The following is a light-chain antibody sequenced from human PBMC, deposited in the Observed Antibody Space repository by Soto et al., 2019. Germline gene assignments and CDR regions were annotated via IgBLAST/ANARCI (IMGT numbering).Light chain of an antibody. CDR1: SSDVGRYNY. V-gene: IGLV2-11*01. Sequence: QSALTQPRSVSGSPGQSVTISCTGTSSDVGRYNYVSWYQQHPGKAPKLIIFDVNRRPSGVHDRFSGSKSGNTASLTISGVRADDEADYYCCSYAGSFTYVFGSGAQVTVL. CDR2: DVN. CDR3: CSYAGSFTYV. J-gene: IGLJ1*01.